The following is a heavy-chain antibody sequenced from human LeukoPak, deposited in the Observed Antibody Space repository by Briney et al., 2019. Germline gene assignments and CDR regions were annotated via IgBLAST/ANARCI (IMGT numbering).Heavy chain of an antibody. V-gene: IGHV1-24*01. Sequence: ASVKVSCKVSGYTLTELSMHWVRQAPGKGLEWMGGFDPEDGETIYAQKSQGRVPMTEDTSTDTAYMELSSLRSEDTAVYYCVRWLGSWFDPWGQGTLVTVSS. CDR1: GYTLTELS. CDR2: FDPEDGET. D-gene: IGHD1-26*01. CDR3: VRWLGSWFDP. J-gene: IGHJ5*02.